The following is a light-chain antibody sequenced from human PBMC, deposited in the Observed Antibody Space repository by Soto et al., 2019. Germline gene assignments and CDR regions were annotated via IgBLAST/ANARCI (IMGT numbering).Light chain of an antibody. Sequence: DIQMTQSPSTLAASVGARVTITCRACQSISRSLAWYQQEPGKAPNLLVYDASSLDFGVPSRFSGGGSGTDFTLTISSLQSEDFAVYYCQQYNHWPLTFGGGTKVDIK. CDR3: QQYNHWPLT. CDR1: QSISRS. J-gene: IGKJ4*01. V-gene: IGKV1-5*01. CDR2: DAS.